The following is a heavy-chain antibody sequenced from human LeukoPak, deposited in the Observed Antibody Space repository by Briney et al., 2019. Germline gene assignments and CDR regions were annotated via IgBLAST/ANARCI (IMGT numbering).Heavy chain of an antibody. CDR1: GFTFSSYA. J-gene: IGHJ6*02. D-gene: IGHD2-15*01. Sequence: PGGSLRLSCAASGFTFSSYAMSWVRQAPGKGLEWVSAISGSGGSTYYADSVKGRFTISRDNSKNTLYLQMNSLRAEETAVYYCAKIPPEGRCSGGSCYSHYYYYYGMDVWGQGTTVTVSS. CDR2: ISGSGGST. V-gene: IGHV3-23*01. CDR3: AKIPPEGRCSGGSCYSHYYYYYGMDV.